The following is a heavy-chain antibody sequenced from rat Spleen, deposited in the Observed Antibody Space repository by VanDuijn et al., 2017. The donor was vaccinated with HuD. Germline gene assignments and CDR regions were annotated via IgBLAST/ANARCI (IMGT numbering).Heavy chain of an antibody. D-gene: IGHD1-2*01. V-gene: IGHV5-25*01. CDR1: GFTFSDYG. CDR2: ISNTGGST. Sequence: EVQLVESGGGLVQSGRSMKLSCAASGFTFSDYGMVWVLQAPTKGLEWVASISNTGGSTYYPDSVKGRFTISRDTARSTLYLKMDSLRSEDTATYYCTRGFTVAVFWGQGVMVTVSA. J-gene: IGHJ2*01. CDR3: TRGFTVAVF.